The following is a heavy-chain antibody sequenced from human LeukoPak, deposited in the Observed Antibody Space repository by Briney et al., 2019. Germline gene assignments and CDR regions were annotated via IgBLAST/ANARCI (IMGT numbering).Heavy chain of an antibody. D-gene: IGHD3-16*01. CDR2: INSDGSST. Sequence: GGSLRLSCAASGFTFSSYWMHWVRQAPGKGLVWVSLINSDGSSTSYADSVKGRFTISRDNAKNTLYLQMNSLRAEDTAVYYCAYDYVWGNLDYWGQGTLVTVSS. V-gene: IGHV3-74*01. CDR1: GFTFSSYW. J-gene: IGHJ4*02. CDR3: AYDYVWGNLDY.